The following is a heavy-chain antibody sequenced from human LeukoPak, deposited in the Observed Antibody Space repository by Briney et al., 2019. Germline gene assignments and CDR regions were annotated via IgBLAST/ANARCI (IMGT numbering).Heavy chain of an antibody. CDR3: ASIAAAGNR. CDR2: IYYSGSN. J-gene: IGHJ4*02. V-gene: IGHV4-39*01. CDR1: GGSFSSSRYY. Sequence: SETLSLTCTVSGGSFSSSRYYWGWLRQPPGQGLEWIGSIYYSGSNYYNPSLKSRFTISVDTSKNQFSLKVTSVTAADTGLYYCASIAAAGNRWGQGTLVIVSS. D-gene: IGHD6-13*01.